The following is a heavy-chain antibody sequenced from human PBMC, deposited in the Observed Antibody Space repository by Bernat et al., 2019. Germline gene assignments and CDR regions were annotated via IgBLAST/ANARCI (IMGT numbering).Heavy chain of an antibody. Sequence: EVQLVESGGGLVKPGGSLRLSCAASGFTFSNAWMSWVRQAPGKGLEWVGRIKSKTDGGTTDYAAPVKGRFTITRDDSKNTLYLQMNSLNTEDTAVYYCTTVLPDDYGDDYWGQGTLVTVSS. V-gene: IGHV3-15*01. CDR1: GFTFSNAW. CDR3: TTVLPDDYGDDY. D-gene: IGHD4-17*01. J-gene: IGHJ4*02. CDR2: IKSKTDGGTT.